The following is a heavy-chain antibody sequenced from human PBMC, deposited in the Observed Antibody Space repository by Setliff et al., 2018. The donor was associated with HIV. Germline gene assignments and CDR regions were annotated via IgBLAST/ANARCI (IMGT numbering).Heavy chain of an antibody. CDR3: ARCYYDSSGPTDAFDI. J-gene: IGHJ3*02. Sequence: ASVKVSCKASGYTFTGYFIHWVRLAPGQGLEWMGWINPNTGATHYAQKFQGRVTLTRDTSISSAYMELNRLRSEDTAMYYCARCYYDSSGPTDAFDIWGQGTVVTVSS. V-gene: IGHV1-2*02. D-gene: IGHD3-22*01. CDR2: INPNTGAT. CDR1: GYTFTGYF.